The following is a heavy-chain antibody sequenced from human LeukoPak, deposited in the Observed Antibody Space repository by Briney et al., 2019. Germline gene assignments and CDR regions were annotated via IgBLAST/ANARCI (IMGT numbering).Heavy chain of an antibody. J-gene: IGHJ5*02. CDR1: GGSISNSSYY. Sequence: PSETLSLTCTVSGGSISNSSYYWGWIRQPPGKGLEWIGSFYYSGSTYYNPSLKSRVTISVDTSKNQFSLKLSSVTAADTAVYYCAKHASVHISSWYDPWAYNWFDPWGQGTLVTVSP. CDR3: AKHASVHISSWYDPWAYNWFDP. CDR2: FYYSGST. D-gene: IGHD6-13*01. V-gene: IGHV4-39*01.